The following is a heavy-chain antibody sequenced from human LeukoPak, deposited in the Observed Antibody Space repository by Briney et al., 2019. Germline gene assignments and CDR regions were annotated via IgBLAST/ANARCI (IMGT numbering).Heavy chain of an antibody. Sequence: PGRSLRLSCAASGLTFSDYYTSWIRQAPGKGLGWDSYISSSGSTIYYADSVKGRFTISRGNSKNTVYLQMNSLRAEDTAVYYCAGVSGGGYYDILTGWDFGYWGQGTLVTVSS. V-gene: IGHV3-11*04. CDR1: GLTFSDYY. CDR3: AGVSGGGYYDILTGWDFGY. J-gene: IGHJ4*02. D-gene: IGHD3-9*01. CDR2: ISSSGSTI.